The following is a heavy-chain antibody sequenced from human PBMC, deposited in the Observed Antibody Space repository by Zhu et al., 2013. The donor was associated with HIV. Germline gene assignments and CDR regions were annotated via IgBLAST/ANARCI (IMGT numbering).Heavy chain of an antibody. J-gene: IGHJ6*02. D-gene: IGHD2-15*01. V-gene: IGHV3-23*01. CDR1: GFTFSSYA. CDR3: AKGVQCGGSCYSYYYYGMDV. Sequence: EVQLLESGGGLVQPGGSLRLSCAASGFTFSSYAMSWVRQAPGKGLEWVSAISGSGGSTYYADSVKGRFTISRDNSKNTLYLQMNSLRAEDTAVYYCAKGVQCGGSCYSYYYYGMDVWGQGTTVTVSS. CDR2: ISGSGGST.